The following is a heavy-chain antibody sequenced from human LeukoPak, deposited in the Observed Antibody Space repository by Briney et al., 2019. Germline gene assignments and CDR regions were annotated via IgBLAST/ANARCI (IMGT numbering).Heavy chain of an antibody. D-gene: IGHD6-19*01. CDR2: IYPSGST. J-gene: IGHJ4*02. CDR1: GYSISSGYY. V-gene: IGHV4-38-2*02. CDR3: ARGRRAGYSSGWYWVDY. Sequence: SETLSLTCTVSGYSISSGYYRGWIRQPPGKGLEWIGSIYPSGSTYYNPSLKSRVTISVDTSKNQFSLKLSSVTAADTAVYYCARGRRAGYSSGWYWVDYWGQGTLVTVSS.